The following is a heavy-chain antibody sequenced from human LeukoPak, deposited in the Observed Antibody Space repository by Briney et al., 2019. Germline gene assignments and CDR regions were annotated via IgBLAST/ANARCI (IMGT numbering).Heavy chain of an antibody. J-gene: IGHJ4*02. V-gene: IGHV3-53*01. CDR3: AKGGGLWVSAHWGDS. CDR1: GFTFSRHG. D-gene: IGHD7-27*01. Sequence: QTGGSLRLSCAPSGFTFSRHGMHWVRQAPGKGLEWVSVLYYGVSTFYKDSVKGRFTTSGDNFKNTVYLQMNSLRAEDTAVYYCAKGGGLWVSAHWGDSWGRGTLVTVSS. CDR2: LYYGVST.